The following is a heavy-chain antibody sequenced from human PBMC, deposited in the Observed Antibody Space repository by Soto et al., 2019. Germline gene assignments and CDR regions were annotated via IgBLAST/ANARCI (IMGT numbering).Heavy chain of an antibody. D-gene: IGHD4-17*01. J-gene: IGHJ6*02. CDR2: ISAYNGNT. V-gene: IGHV1-18*01. CDR3: ARGPPYYGDYLYYYYGMDV. Sequence: QVPLVQSGAEVKKPGASVKVSCKASGYTFTSYGISWVRQAPGQGLEWMGWISAYNGNTNYAQKLQGRVTMTTDTSTSTAYMELRSLRSDDTAVYYCARGPPYYGDYLYYYYGMDVWGQGTTVTVSS. CDR1: GYTFTSYG.